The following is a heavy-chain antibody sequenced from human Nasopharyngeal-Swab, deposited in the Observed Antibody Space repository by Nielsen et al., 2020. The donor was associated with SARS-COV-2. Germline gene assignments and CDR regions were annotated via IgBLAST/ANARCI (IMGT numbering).Heavy chain of an antibody. Sequence: SGPTLVKPTQTVTLTCTFSGFSLSTSGMCVSWIRQPPGKALEWLALIDWDDDKYYSTSLKTRLTISKDTSKNQVVLTMTNMDPVDTATYYCARAYYDILTGYYYGMDVWGQGTTVTVSS. CDR3: ARAYYDILTGYYYGMDV. D-gene: IGHD3-9*01. CDR1: GFSLSTSGMC. J-gene: IGHJ6*02. V-gene: IGHV2-70*01. CDR2: IDWDDDK.